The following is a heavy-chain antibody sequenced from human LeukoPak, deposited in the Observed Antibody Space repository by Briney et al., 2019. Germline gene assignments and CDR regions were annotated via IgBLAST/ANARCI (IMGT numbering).Heavy chain of an antibody. V-gene: IGHV3-48*04. J-gene: IGHJ3*02. CDR3: AREGWELSGAFDI. Sequence: GGSLRLSCAASGFTFSSYSMNWVRQAPGKGLEWVSYISSSSSTIYYADSVKGRFTISRDNAKNSLYLQMNSLRAEDTAVYYCAREGWELSGAFDIWGQGTMVTVSS. CDR1: GFTFSSYS. CDR2: ISSSSSTI. D-gene: IGHD1-26*01.